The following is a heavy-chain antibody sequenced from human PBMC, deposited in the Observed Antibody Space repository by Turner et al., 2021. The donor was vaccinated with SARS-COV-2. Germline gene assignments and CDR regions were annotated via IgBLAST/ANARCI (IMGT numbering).Heavy chain of an antibody. CDR2: IYFSGST. J-gene: IGHJ6*02. D-gene: IGHD4-4*01. Sequence: QLHLQESGTGLVKPSETLSLTCTVSGGSISSSSYYWGWIRQPPGKGLEWIGSIYFSGSTYYNPSVKSRVTISVDTSKNQFTLKLSSVTAADTAVYYCATEMTTVTLYYYYGMDVWGQGTTVTVSS. V-gene: IGHV4-39*01. CDR1: GGSISSSSYY. CDR3: ATEMTTVTLYYYYGMDV.